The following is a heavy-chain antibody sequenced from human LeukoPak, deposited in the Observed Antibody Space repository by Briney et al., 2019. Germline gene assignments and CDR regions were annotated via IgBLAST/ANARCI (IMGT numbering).Heavy chain of an antibody. Sequence: PGGSLRLSCAASGFTFSSYSMNWVRQAPGKGLEWVSYISSSTTIYYADSVKGRFTISRDNAKNSLYLQMNSLRAEDTAVYYCARDSRDGYNPDYWGQGTLVTVSS. CDR1: GFTFSSYS. V-gene: IGHV3-48*01. CDR3: ARDSRDGYNPDY. CDR2: ISSSTTI. D-gene: IGHD5-24*01. J-gene: IGHJ4*02.